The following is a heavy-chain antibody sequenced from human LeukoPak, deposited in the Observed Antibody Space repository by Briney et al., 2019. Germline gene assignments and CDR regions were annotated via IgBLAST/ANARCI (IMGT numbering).Heavy chain of an antibody. CDR1: GFTFSDYY. V-gene: IGHV3-11*04. D-gene: IGHD3-22*01. CDR2: ISSSGSTI. CDR3: AKDLYYDTSGYYSYSFDY. J-gene: IGHJ4*02. Sequence: PGGSLRLSCAASGFTFSDYYMSWIRQAPGKGLEWVSYISSSGSTIYYADSVKGRFTISRDNAKNSLYLQMNSLRAEDTAVYYCAKDLYYDTSGYYSYSFDYWGQGTLVTVSS.